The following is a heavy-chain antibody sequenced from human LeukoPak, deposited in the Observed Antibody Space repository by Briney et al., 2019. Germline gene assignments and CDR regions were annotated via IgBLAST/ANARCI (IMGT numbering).Heavy chain of an antibody. V-gene: IGHV3-9*01. D-gene: IGHD3-9*01. CDR3: AKGSEYAILTGYNDY. CDR2: ISWNSGSI. Sequence: GGSLRLSCAASGFTFDDYAMHWVRQAPGKGLEWVSGISWNSGSIGYADSVKGRFTISRDNAKNSLYLQMNSLRAEDTALYYCAKGSEYAILTGYNDYWGQGTLVTVSS. CDR1: GFTFDDYA. J-gene: IGHJ4*02.